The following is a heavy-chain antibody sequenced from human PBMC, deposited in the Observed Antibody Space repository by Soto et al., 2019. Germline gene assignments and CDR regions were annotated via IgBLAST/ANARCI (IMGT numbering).Heavy chain of an antibody. CDR2: INAGNGKT. CDR1: GYTFTSYA. J-gene: IGHJ4*02. CDR3: AREDYFDY. V-gene: IGHV1-3*01. Sequence: QVQLVQSGAEVKKPGASVKVSCKASGYTFTSYAMHWVRQAPGQRLEWMGWINAGNGKTKYSQKFQGRVTITRDTSASTAYMELSSLRAEDTAVYYCAREDYFDYWGQGTLVTVSS.